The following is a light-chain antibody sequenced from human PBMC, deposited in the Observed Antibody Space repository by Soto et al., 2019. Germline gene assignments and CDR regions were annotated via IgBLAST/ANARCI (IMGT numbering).Light chain of an antibody. J-gene: IGKJ5*01. Sequence: EIVLTQSPATLSLSPGERVTLSCRASQSISSYLAWYQQKPGQAPRLLISDASNRATGIPARFSGSGSETDFTLTISSLEPEDFAVYFCQHRSNWLVTFGQGTRLEI. CDR2: DAS. CDR3: QHRSNWLVT. CDR1: QSISSY. V-gene: IGKV3-11*01.